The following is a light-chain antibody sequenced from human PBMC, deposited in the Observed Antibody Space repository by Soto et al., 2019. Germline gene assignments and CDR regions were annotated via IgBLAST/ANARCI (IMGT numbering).Light chain of an antibody. Sequence: QSVLTQPPSVSGAPGQRVTISCTGSSSNIGAGYDVHWYQQLPGTAPKLLIYGNCNRPSGVPDRFSGSKSGTSASLAITGLQAEDEADYYCQSYDSSLSLYVFGTGTKLTVL. J-gene: IGLJ1*01. CDR3: QSYDSSLSLYV. CDR1: SSNIGAGYD. CDR2: GNC. V-gene: IGLV1-40*01.